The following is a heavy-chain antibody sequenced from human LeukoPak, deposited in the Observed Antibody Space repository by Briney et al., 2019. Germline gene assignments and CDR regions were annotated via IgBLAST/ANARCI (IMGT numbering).Heavy chain of an antibody. CDR2: IIPIFGTA. CDR3: ARGRIVVDAFDI. D-gene: IGHD2-15*01. J-gene: IGHJ3*02. V-gene: IGHV1-69*01. Sequence: SVKVSCKASGGTFSSYATSWVRQAPGQGLEWMGGIIPIFGTANYAQKFQGRVTITADESTSTAYMELSSLRSEDTAVYYCARGRIVVDAFDIWGQGTMVTVSS. CDR1: GGTFSSYA.